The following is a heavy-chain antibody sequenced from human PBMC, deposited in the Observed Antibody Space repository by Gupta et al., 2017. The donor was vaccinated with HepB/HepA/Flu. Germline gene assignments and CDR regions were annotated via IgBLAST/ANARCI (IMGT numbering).Heavy chain of an antibody. CDR3: AKDAPQYSSSWYAYFQH. Sequence: EVQLLESGGGLVQPGGSLRLSCAASGFTFSSYAMSWVRQAPGKGLEWVSAISGSGGSTYYADSVKGRFTISRDNSKNTLYLQMNSLRAEDTAVYYCAKDAPQYSSSWYAYFQHWGQGTLVTVSS. CDR2: ISGSGGST. D-gene: IGHD6-13*01. J-gene: IGHJ1*01. V-gene: IGHV3-23*01. CDR1: GFTFSSYA.